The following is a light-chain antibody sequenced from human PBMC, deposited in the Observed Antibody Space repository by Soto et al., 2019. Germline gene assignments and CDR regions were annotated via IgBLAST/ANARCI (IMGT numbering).Light chain of an antibody. CDR3: QHYNNWPPYT. CDR1: QSVSSN. V-gene: IGKV3-15*01. J-gene: IGKJ2*01. Sequence: EIVMTQSPATLSVSPGERATLSCRASQSVSSNLAWYQQKPGQAPRLLIYGASTRATGIPARFSSSGSGTEFTLTIRSLLSEDLALYYCQHYNNWPPYTFGQGTKLDIK. CDR2: GAS.